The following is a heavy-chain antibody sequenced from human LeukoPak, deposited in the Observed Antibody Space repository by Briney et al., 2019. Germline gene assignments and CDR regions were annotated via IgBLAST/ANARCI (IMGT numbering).Heavy chain of an antibody. V-gene: IGHV4-59*01. CDR1: GGSISSYY. CDR3: AREEEADWFDP. D-gene: IGHD6-25*01. J-gene: IGHJ5*02. CDR2: IYYSGST. Sequence: SETLSLTCTVSGGSISSYYWSWIRQPPGKALEWIGYIYYSGSTNYNPSLKSRVTISVDTSKNQFSLKLSSVTAADTAVYYCAREEEADWFDPWGQGTLVTVSS.